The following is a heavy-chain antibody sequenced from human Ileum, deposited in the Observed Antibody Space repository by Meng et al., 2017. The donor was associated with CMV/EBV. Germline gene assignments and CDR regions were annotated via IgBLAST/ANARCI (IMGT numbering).Heavy chain of an antibody. CDR1: SASISPYY. J-gene: IGHJ4*02. CDR2: IYTGGPT. V-gene: IGHV4-4*07. Sequence: QEGLRESGPGLVKPSETLSLPCTVSSASISPYYWNWIRQPAGKGLEWIGRIYTGGPTDYNPSLKSRVTMSVDTSKNQFFLNLSSVTAADTAVYYCARGQTVRGFEYWGLGILVTVSS. D-gene: IGHD3-10*01. CDR3: ARGQTVRGFEY.